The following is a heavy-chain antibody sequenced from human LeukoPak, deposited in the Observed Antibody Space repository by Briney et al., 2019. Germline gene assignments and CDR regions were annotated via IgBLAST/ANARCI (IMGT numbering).Heavy chain of an antibody. V-gene: IGHV4-4*07. CDR3: ARSPINYYDSSGSRARAFDI. CDR1: GGSISSYY. CDR2: IYTSGST. J-gene: IGHJ3*02. Sequence: SSETLSLTCTVSGGSISSYYWSWIRQPAGKGLEWIGRIYTSGSTNYNPSLKSRVTISVDTSKNQFSLKLSSVTAADTAVYYCARSPINYYDSSGSRARAFDIWGQGTMVTVSS. D-gene: IGHD3-22*01.